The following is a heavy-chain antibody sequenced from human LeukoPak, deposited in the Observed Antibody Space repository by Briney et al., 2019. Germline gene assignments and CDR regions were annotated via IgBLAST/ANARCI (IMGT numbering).Heavy chain of an antibody. CDR3: ARRDSNSVDY. Sequence: GQSLKISCKGSGYRFTSYWIGWVRQLPGKGLEWMGIVYPGDSDTRYSPSFQGQVTISADKSISTAYLQWRRLKTSDTAMYYCARRDSNSVDYWGQGTLVTVSS. CDR1: GYRFTSYW. CDR2: VYPGDSDT. V-gene: IGHV5-51*01. D-gene: IGHD4-11*01. J-gene: IGHJ4*02.